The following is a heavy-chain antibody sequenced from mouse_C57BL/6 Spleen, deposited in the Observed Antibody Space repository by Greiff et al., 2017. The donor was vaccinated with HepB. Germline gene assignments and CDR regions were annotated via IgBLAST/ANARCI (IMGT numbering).Heavy chain of an antibody. J-gene: IGHJ2*01. V-gene: IGHV1-59*01. CDR1: GYTFTSDW. Sequence: VQLQQPGAELVRPGTSVKLSCKASGYTFTSDWMHWVKQRPGQGLEWIGVIDPSDSYTNYNQKFKGKATLTVDTSSSTAYMQIRSLTSEDSAVYYCARTTVVEGLFDYWGQGTTLTVSA. D-gene: IGHD1-1*01. CDR2: IDPSDSYT. CDR3: ARTTVVEGLFDY.